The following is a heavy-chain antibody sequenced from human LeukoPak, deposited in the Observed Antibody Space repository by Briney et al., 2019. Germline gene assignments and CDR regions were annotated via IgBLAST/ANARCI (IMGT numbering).Heavy chain of an antibody. CDR2: ISGSGGST. V-gene: IGHV3-23*01. CDR1: GFTFSSYA. J-gene: IGHJ4*02. D-gene: IGHD3-22*01. Sequence: GGSLRLSCAASGFTFSSYAMSWVRQAPGKGLEWVSAISGSGGSTYYADSVKGRSTISRDNSKNTLYLQMNSLRAEDTAVYYCAKDDYDSSGYYHHFDYWGQGTLVTVSS. CDR3: AKDDYDSSGYYHHFDY.